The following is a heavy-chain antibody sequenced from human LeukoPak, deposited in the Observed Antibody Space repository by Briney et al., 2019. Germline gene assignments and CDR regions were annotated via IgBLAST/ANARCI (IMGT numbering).Heavy chain of an antibody. J-gene: IGHJ4*02. CDR1: GGTFSSYA. CDR2: IIPIFGTA. D-gene: IGHD3-22*01. V-gene: IGHV1-69*13. Sequence: GASVKVSCKASGGTFSSYAISWVRQAPGQGLEWMGGIIPIFGTANYAQKFQGRVTITADESTSTAYMELSSLRFEDTAVYYCARDLTGYYDSSGYFGYWGQGTLVTVSS. CDR3: ARDLTGYYDSSGYFGY.